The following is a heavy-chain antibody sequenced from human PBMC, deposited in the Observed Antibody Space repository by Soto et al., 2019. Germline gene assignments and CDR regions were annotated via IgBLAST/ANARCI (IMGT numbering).Heavy chain of an antibody. CDR2: IYYSGST. J-gene: IGHJ4*02. CDR1: GGSISSSSYY. Sequence: SETLSLTCTVSGGSISSSSYYWGWIRQPPGKGLEWIGSIYYSGSTYYNPSLKSRVTISVDTSKNQFSLKLSSVTAADTAVYYCARRRKTTVTFDYWGQGTLDTVSS. D-gene: IGHD4-17*01. CDR3: ARRRKTTVTFDY. V-gene: IGHV4-39*01.